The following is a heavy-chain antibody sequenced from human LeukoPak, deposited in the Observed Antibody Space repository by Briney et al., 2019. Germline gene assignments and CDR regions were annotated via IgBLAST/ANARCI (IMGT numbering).Heavy chain of an antibody. D-gene: IGHD3-16*01. Sequence: ASVRVSCKASGYTFTDNYIHWVRQAPGQGLEWMGYINPKNGGTNYAQRSPGRVTLTSDTSISTAYMDLSGLRSDDTAVYYCARLYIGSFADVFDIWGQGTLVTVSS. J-gene: IGHJ3*02. CDR2: INPKNGGT. V-gene: IGHV1-2*02. CDR1: GYTFTDNY. CDR3: ARLYIGSFADVFDI.